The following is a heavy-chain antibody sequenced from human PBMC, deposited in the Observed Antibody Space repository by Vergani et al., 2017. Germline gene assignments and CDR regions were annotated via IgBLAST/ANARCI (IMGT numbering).Heavy chain of an antibody. CDR2: ISSSSSTI. Sequence: EVQLVESGGGLVQPGGSLRLSCAASGFTFSSYSMNWVRQAPGKGLEWVSYISSSSSTIYYADSVKGRFTISRDNAKNSLYLQMNSLRAEDTAVYYCARAGYGDYYYYYYGMDVWGQGP. J-gene: IGHJ6*02. CDR1: GFTFSSYS. CDR3: ARAGYGDYYYYYYGMDV. D-gene: IGHD4-17*01. V-gene: IGHV3-48*01.